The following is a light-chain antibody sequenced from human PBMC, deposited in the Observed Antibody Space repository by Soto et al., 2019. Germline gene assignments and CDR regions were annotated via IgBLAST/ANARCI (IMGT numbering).Light chain of an antibody. J-gene: IGKJ5*01. CDR2: DAS. CDR3: QQRNNWPPSIT. CDR1: QSVGGH. Sequence: EIELTQSPATLSLSPGERATLSCRASQSVGGHLAWYQQKPGQAPRLLIYDASDRATGIPARFSGSGSETDFTLTISSLEPDDFAVYYCQQRNNWPPSITFGQGTRLEIK. V-gene: IGKV3-11*01.